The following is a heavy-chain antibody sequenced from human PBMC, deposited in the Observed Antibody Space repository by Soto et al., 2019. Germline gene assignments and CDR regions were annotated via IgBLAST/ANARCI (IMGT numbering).Heavy chain of an antibody. V-gene: IGHV3-74*01. CDR3: VRTSPLVAAATRDDY. CDR2: INSDGSST. CDR1: GFTFSSYW. J-gene: IGHJ4*02. D-gene: IGHD2-15*01. Sequence: EVQLVASGGGLVHHWGSLSLTCAASGFTFSSYWMHWVRQAPGKGLVWVSRINSDGSSTSYADSVKGRVTITTHTAEYTLDLQMNSLRAEDTAVYYGVRTSPLVAAATRDDYWGQGTLVTVSS.